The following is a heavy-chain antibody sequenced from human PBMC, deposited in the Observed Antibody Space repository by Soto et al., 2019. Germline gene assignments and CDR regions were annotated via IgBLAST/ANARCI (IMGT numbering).Heavy chain of an antibody. D-gene: IGHD6-13*01. Sequence: PSETLSLTCTVSGGSISSSPYYWGWIRQPPGKGLEWIGSIYYSGSTYYNSSLKSRVTISVDTSKSQFSLKLTSVTAADTAVYYCARHFYCSSWYGGYWFDPWGQGTLVTVSS. CDR2: IYYSGST. J-gene: IGHJ5*02. V-gene: IGHV4-39*01. CDR3: ARHFYCSSWYGGYWFDP. CDR1: GGSISSSPYY.